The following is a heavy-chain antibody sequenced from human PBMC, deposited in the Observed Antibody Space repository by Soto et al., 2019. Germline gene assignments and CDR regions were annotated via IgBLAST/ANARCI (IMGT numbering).Heavy chain of an antibody. V-gene: IGHV1-18*04. J-gene: IGHJ4*02. CDR2: ISAYNGNT. CDR3: ARRNYYDRSGYISGYFGY. D-gene: IGHD3-22*01. Sequence: GASVKLSCNDSGYAINSNSISWLQHEPGQGLEWMGWISAYNGNTNYAQKLQGRVTMTTDTSTSTAYMELRSLRSDDTAVYYCARRNYYDRSGYISGYFGYWGQGTLVTVPS. CDR1: GYAINSNS.